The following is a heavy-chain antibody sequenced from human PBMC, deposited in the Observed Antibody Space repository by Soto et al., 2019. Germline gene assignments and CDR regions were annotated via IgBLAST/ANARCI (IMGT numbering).Heavy chain of an antibody. V-gene: IGHV4-61*01. CDR1: CDSVSSASFY. J-gene: IGHJ5*02. D-gene: IGHD4-4*01. Sequence: PSETLSLTCTVPCDSVSSASFYWIWIRQAPGKGLEWIGFIYFSGSTNYNPSLKSRVTMSLDTSKNQFSLNLSSVTPADTAVYYCARVNSRRNGFDPWGQGTLVTVSS. CDR2: IYFSGST. CDR3: ARVNSRRNGFDP.